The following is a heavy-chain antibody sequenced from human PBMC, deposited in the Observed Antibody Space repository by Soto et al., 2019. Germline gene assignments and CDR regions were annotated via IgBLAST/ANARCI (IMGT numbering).Heavy chain of an antibody. D-gene: IGHD6-13*01. V-gene: IGHV4-59*01. J-gene: IGHJ5*02. Sequence: VIMSLNRTVCIGCICRYSRNYFKKTPGKGLEWIGYIHHSGSANYNPSLKSRVNLSVDTSKNQFSLKLTSVTAADTAVYYCATNVHGISLFFSWFDTWVQGALLTVSS. CDR2: IHHSGSA. CDR1: IGCICRYS. CDR3: ATNVHGISLFFSWFDT.